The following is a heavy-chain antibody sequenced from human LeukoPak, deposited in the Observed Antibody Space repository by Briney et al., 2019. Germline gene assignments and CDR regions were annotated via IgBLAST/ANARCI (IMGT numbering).Heavy chain of an antibody. Sequence: PGGSLRLSCAASGFTFSGYAIHWVRQAPGKGLEWVAVISYDGRNKYYADSVKGRFTISRDNSKNTLYLQMNSLRAEDTALYYCAKESVASYFDYWGQGTLVTVSS. J-gene: IGHJ4*02. CDR1: GFTFSGYA. CDR3: AKESVASYFDY. CDR2: ISYDGRNK. D-gene: IGHD2-15*01. V-gene: IGHV3-30*04.